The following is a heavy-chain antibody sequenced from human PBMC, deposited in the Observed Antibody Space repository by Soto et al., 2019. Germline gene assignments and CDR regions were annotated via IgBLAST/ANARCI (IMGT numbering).Heavy chain of an antibody. CDR3: ASGTRVTPNFDY. Sequence: QVQLQESGPGLVKPSQTLSLTCTVSGGSISSGGYYWSWIRQHPGKGLEWIGYIYYSGSTYYNPSLQTRGTRSVDTSKDPLSLKLSSVTAADTAVYYCASGTRVTPNFDYWGQGTLVTVSS. CDR1: GGSISSGGYY. J-gene: IGHJ4*02. D-gene: IGHD2-21*02. V-gene: IGHV4-31*03. CDR2: IYYSGST.